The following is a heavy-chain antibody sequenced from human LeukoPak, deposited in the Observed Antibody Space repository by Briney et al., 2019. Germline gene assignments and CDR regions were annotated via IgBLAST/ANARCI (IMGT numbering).Heavy chain of an antibody. CDR1: GFTFSSYG. J-gene: IGHJ4*02. D-gene: IGHD2-2*01. V-gene: IGHV3-30*18. CDR2: ISYDGSNK. CDR3: AKDRLVVAPAAMTSNFDY. Sequence: GGSLRLSCAASGFTFSSYGMHWVRQAPGKGLEWVAVISYDGSNKYYADSVKGRFTISRDNSKNTLYLQMNSLRAEDTAVYYCAKDRLVVAPAAMTSNFDYWGQGTLVTVSS.